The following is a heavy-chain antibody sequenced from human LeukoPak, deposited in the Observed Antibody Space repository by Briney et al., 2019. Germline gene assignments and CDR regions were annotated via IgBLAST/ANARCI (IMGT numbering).Heavy chain of an antibody. D-gene: IGHD3-10*01. Sequence: GASVKVSCKVSGYTLTELSMHWVRQAPGKGLEWMGGFDPEDGETIYAQKFRGRVTMTEDTSTDTAYMELSSLRSEDTAVYYCATDRPYYGSGSYYMTHWGQGTLVTVSS. CDR1: GYTLTELS. V-gene: IGHV1-24*01. J-gene: IGHJ4*02. CDR2: FDPEDGET. CDR3: ATDRPYYGSGSYYMTH.